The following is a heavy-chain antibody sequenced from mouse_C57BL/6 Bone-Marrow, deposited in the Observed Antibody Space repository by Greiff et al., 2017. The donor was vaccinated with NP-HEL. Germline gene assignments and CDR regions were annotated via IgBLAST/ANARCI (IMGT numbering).Heavy chain of an antibody. CDR1: GFPITSGYY. CDR3: AGDLGERFAY. J-gene: IGHJ3*01. D-gene: IGHD4-1*01. CDR2: ITHSGET. V-gene: IGHV12-3*01. Sequence: VQLQESGPGLVKPSQSLFLTCSITGFPITSGYYWIWIRQSPGKPLEWMGYITHSGETFYNPSLQSPISITRETSKNQFFLQLNSVTTEDTAMYYCAGDLGERFAYWGQGTLVTVSA.